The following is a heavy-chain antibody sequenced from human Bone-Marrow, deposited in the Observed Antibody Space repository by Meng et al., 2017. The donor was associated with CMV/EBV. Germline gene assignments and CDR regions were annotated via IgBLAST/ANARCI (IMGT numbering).Heavy chain of an antibody. V-gene: IGHV3-21*01. CDR2: ISRSGRYI. CDR1: CNFSAYS. Sequence: CNFSAYSMNWVRQAPGKGLEWVSSISRSGRYIYYADSLKGRFTISRDNAQNSVSLQMNSLRAEDTAVYYCAREGVYNASSGNLIFDFWGQGTLVTVSS. CDR3: AREGVYNASSGNLIFDF. J-gene: IGHJ4*02. D-gene: IGHD1-14*01.